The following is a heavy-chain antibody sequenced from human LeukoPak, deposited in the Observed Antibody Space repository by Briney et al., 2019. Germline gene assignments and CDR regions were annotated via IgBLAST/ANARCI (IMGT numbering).Heavy chain of an antibody. J-gene: IGHJ6*02. CDR1: GGSISSYY. V-gene: IGHV4-59*01. CDR3: ARDVPIYYDSSGYRSYGMDV. D-gene: IGHD3-22*01. Sequence: PSETLSLTCTVSGGSISSYYWSWIRQPPGKGLEWIGYIYYSGSTNYNPSLKSRVTISVDTSKNQFSLKLSSVTAADTAVYYCARDVPIYYDSSGYRSYGMDVWGQGTTVTVSS. CDR2: IYYSGST.